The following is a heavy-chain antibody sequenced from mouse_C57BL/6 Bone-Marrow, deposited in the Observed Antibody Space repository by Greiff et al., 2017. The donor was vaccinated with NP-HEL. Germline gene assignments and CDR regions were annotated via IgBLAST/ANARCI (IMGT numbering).Heavy chain of an antibody. J-gene: IGHJ3*01. CDR1: GFTFSSYA. CDR2: ISDGGSYT. CDR3: ARGPRWFAY. V-gene: IGHV5-4*01. Sequence: EVQRVESGGGLVKPGGSLKLSCAASGFTFSSYAMSWVRQTPEKRLEWVATISDGGSYTYYPDNVKGRFTISRDNAKNNLYLQMSHLKSEDTAMYYCARGPRWFAYWGQGTLVTVSA.